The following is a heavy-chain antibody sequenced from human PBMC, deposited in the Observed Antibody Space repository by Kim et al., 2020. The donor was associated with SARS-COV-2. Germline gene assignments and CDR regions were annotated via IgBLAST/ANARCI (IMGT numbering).Heavy chain of an antibody. Sequence: GGSLRLSCAAPGFTFSSYGMHWVRQAPGKGLEWVAVISYDGSNKYYADSVKGRFTISRDNSKNTLYLQMNSLRAEDTAVYYCAKVGGIAVAGMRDGMDVWGQGTTVTVSS. D-gene: IGHD6-19*01. CDR1: GFTFSSYG. CDR2: ISYDGSNK. V-gene: IGHV3-30*18. J-gene: IGHJ6*02. CDR3: AKVGGIAVAGMRDGMDV.